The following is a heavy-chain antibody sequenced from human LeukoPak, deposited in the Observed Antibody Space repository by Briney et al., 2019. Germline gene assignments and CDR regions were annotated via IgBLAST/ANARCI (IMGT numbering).Heavy chain of an antibody. Sequence: PSQTLSLTCTVSGGSISSGGYYWSWLRQHPGKGLEWIGYIYYSGSTYYNPSLKSRVTISVDTSKNQFSLKRRSVTAADTTVYYCARRDGYNSAFDIWGQGTMVTVSS. CDR2: IYYSGST. CDR1: GGSISSGGYY. CDR3: ARRDGYNSAFDI. D-gene: IGHD5-24*01. V-gene: IGHV4-31*03. J-gene: IGHJ3*02.